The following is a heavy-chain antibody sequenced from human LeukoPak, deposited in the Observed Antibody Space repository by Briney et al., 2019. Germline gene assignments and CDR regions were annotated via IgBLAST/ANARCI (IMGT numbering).Heavy chain of an antibody. CDR3: ATYSVYHRNYNYRNIDV. Sequence: KSGGSLRLSCAASGFTFNNCAMNWVRQPVGKGLEWVSTVSGGGSTNYADSVVDRLTISTDKCKNTLYLQMSSLRAEDSAVYYCATYSVYHRNYNYRNIDVWGQGTTVTVSS. CDR2: VSGGGST. V-gene: IGHV3-23*01. J-gene: IGHJ6*02. D-gene: IGHD5/OR15-5a*01. CDR1: GFTFNNCA.